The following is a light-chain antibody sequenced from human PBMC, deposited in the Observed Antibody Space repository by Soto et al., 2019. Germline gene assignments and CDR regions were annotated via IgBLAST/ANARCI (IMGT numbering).Light chain of an antibody. CDR2: KAS. V-gene: IGKV1-5*03. CDR3: QQYNSYWT. J-gene: IGKJ1*01. Sequence: DIQMTQSPSTLSASVGDRVTITCRASQSISSWLAWYQQKPGKAPKLLTYKASSLESGVPPRFSGSGSGTEFTLTISSLQPDDFATDYCQQYNSYWTFGQGTKVEIK. CDR1: QSISSW.